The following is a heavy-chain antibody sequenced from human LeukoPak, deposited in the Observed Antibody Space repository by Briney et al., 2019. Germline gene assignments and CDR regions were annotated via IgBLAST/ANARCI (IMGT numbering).Heavy chain of an antibody. J-gene: IGHJ6*03. Sequence: RASVKVSCKASGGTFSSYAISWVRQAPGQGLEWMGGIIPIFGTANYAQKFQGRVTITTDESTSTAYMELSSLRSEDTAVYYCARNFDYDSSGYPGISYYMDVWGKGTTVTVSS. V-gene: IGHV1-69*05. D-gene: IGHD3-22*01. CDR3: ARNFDYDSSGYPGISYYMDV. CDR2: IIPIFGTA. CDR1: GGTFSSYA.